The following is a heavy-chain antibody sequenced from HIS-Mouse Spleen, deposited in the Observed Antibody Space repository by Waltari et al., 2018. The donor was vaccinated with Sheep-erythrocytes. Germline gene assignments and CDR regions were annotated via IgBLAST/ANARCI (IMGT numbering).Heavy chain of an antibody. CDR3: ARDGETMVRGSSDY. CDR2: ISSSSSYI. J-gene: IGHJ4*02. Sequence: WVSSISSSSSYIYYADSVKGRFTISRDNAKNSLYLQMNSLRAEDTAVYYCARDGETMVRGSSDYWGQGTLVTVSS. V-gene: IGHV3-21*01. D-gene: IGHD3-10*01.